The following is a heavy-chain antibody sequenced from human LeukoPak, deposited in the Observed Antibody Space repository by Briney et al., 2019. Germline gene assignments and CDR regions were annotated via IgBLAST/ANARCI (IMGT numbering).Heavy chain of an antibody. D-gene: IGHD2-21*02. CDR3: VRETMTAPGN. CDR1: GFTVSRNY. CDR2: IYSDGST. Sequence: PGGSLRISCAASGFTVSRNYMSWVRQAPGKGLEWVSIIYSDGSTYYADSVKGRFTISRDNAKNTLYLQMNSLRAEDTAVYYCVRETMTAPGNWGQGTLVTVSS. J-gene: IGHJ4*02. V-gene: IGHV3-53*01.